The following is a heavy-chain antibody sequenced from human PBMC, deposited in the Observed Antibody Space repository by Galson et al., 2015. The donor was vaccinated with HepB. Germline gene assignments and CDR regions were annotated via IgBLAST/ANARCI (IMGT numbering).Heavy chain of an antibody. D-gene: IGHD3-10*01. Sequence: PALVKPTQTLTLTCTFSGFSLNSSGVGVGWIRQPPGKALEWLALIYWDDDKHCSPSLKSRLTITKDTSKNQVVLTMTNMDPVDTATYYCAHIGLWFGGGSEAFDIWGQGTLVTVSS. CDR1: GFSLNSSGVG. V-gene: IGHV2-5*02. CDR2: IYWDDDK. J-gene: IGHJ3*02. CDR3: AHIGLWFGGGSEAFDI.